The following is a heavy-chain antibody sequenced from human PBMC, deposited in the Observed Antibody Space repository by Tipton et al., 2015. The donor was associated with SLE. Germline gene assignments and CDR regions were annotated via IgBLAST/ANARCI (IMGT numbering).Heavy chain of an antibody. CDR2: INHSGST. CDR3: ARGTRITIFGVVIIEGPFDY. Sequence: GLVKPSETLSLTCAVYGGSFSGYYWSWIRQSPGKGLEWIGEINHSGSTNYNPSLKSRVTISVDTSKNQFSLKLSSVTAADTAVYYCARGTRITIFGVVIIEGPFDYWGQGTLVTVSS. D-gene: IGHD3-3*01. J-gene: IGHJ4*02. V-gene: IGHV4-34*01. CDR1: GGSFSGYY.